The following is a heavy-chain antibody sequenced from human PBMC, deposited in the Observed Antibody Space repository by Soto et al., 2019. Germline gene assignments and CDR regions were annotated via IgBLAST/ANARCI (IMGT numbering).Heavy chain of an antibody. CDR1: GGSLSHDG. CDR3: ARGDATKIVVTTYYAMDV. D-gene: IGHD3-22*01. CDR2: IIPVFGTP. V-gene: IGHV1-69*12. J-gene: IGHJ6*02. Sequence: QVQLVQSGAEVKKPGSSVKVSCKAYGGSLSHDGISWVRQAPGQGLAWMGAIIPVFGTPNYAQKFQDRVTITADESTTTVYMEVRSLTSEDTAVYYCARGDATKIVVTTYYAMDVWGQGTTVTVSS.